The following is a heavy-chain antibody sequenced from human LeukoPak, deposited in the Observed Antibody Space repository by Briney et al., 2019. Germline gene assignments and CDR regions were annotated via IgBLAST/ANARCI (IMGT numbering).Heavy chain of an antibody. CDR1: GFTFSSYG. V-gene: IGHV3-23*01. CDR2: ISGSGGST. CDR3: AKDVAAAGTYYYYYYMDV. Sequence: GGSLRLSCAASGFTFSSYGMSWVRQAPGKGLEWVSAISGSGGSTYYADSVKGRFTISRDNSKNTLYLQMNSLRAEDTAVYYCAKDVAAAGTYYYYYYMDVWGKGTTVTISS. D-gene: IGHD6-13*01. J-gene: IGHJ6*03.